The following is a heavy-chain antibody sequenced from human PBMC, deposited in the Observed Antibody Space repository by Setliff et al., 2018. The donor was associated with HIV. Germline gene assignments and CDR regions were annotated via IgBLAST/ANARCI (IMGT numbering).Heavy chain of an antibody. V-gene: IGHV5-51*01. Sequence: GESLKISCKGSGYSFTSYWIAWVRQKPGKGLEWMGMIYPRDSDTKYSPSFQGQVTMSVDTSVSTAYLEWSSLKASDTAIYFCARHGSIVPGPDPWGQGTLVTVSS. D-gene: IGHD2-21*01. CDR1: GYSFTSYW. CDR3: ARHGSIVPGPDP. J-gene: IGHJ5*02. CDR2: IYPRDSDT.